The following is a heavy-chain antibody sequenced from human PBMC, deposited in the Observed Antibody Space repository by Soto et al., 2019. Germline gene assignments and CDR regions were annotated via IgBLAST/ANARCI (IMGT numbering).Heavy chain of an antibody. CDR1: GYTFTSYA. CDR2: INAGNGNT. J-gene: IGHJ4*02. D-gene: IGHD5-12*01. CDR3: AGNIVATPIDY. V-gene: IGHV1-3*01. Sequence: ASGKVSCKASGYTFTSYAMHWVRQAPGQRLEWMGWINAGNGNTNYAQKFQGRVTITADKSTSTAYMELSSLRSEDTAVYYCAGNIVATPIDYWGQGTLVPVSS.